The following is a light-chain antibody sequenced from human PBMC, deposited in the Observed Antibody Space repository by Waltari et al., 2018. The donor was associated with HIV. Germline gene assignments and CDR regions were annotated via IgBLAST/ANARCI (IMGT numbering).Light chain of an antibody. CDR2: HVT. Sequence: QSALTQPRSVSGSPGQSVTISCPGASIDVGGYDYVSWYQHHPGKDPKLIIYHVTKRPSGVPDRFSGSKSGNTASLTISGLQAEDEADYYCCSYAGDSSYVFGTGTEVTV. CDR3: CSYAGDSSYV. CDR1: SIDVGGYDY. V-gene: IGLV2-11*01. J-gene: IGLJ1*01.